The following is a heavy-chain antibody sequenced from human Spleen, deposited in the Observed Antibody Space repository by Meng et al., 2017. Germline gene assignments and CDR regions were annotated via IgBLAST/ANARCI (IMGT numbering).Heavy chain of an antibody. CDR2: INPNSGGT. J-gene: IGHJ3*01. CDR1: GYTFTSYG. D-gene: IGHD3-9*01. Sequence: ASVKVSCKASGYTFTSYGISWVRQAPGQGLEWMGRINPNSGGTNYEQNFQGRVTMTRDTSVNTAYMDLSRLRSDDTAVYFCAANFDILTGYYNNHAFDVWGQGTMVTVSS. V-gene: IGHV1-2*06. CDR3: AANFDILTGYYNNHAFDV.